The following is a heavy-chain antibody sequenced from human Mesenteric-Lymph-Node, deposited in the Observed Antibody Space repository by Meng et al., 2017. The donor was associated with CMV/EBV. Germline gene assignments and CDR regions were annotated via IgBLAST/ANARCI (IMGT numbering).Heavy chain of an antibody. D-gene: IGHD1-26*01. CDR1: GFTFGRFW. Sequence: GGSLRLSCAGSGFTFGRFWMSWVRQVPGKGLEWVANIKEDGTEKHHADSVEGRFIISKDNAKNTLHLQMNSLRAEDTGVYYCATEIVGGASAFDYWGQGTLVTVSS. V-gene: IGHV3-7*01. CDR3: ATEIVGGASAFDY. J-gene: IGHJ4*02. CDR2: IKEDGTEK.